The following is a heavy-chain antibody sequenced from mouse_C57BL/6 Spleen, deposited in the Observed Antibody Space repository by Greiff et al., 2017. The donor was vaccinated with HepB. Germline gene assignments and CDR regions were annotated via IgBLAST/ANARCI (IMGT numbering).Heavy chain of an antibody. Sequence: VKLQHSDAELVKPGASVKISCKVSGYTFTDHTIHWMKQRPEQGLEWIGYIYPRDGSTKYNEKFKGKATLTADKSSSTAYMQLNSLTSEDSAVYFCARRRAMVKGYYFDYWGQGTTLTVSS. D-gene: IGHD2-2*01. V-gene: IGHV1-78*01. CDR1: GYTFTDHT. CDR3: ARRRAMVKGYYFDY. J-gene: IGHJ2*01. CDR2: IYPRDGST.